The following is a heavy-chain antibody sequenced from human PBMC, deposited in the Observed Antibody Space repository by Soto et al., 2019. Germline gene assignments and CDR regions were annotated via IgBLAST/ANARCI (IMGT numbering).Heavy chain of an antibody. J-gene: IGHJ3*02. CDR1: GYTFTSYA. V-gene: IGHV1-69*13. Sequence: SVKVSCKASGYTFTSYAISWVRQAPGQGLEWMGGIIPIFGTANYAQKFQGRVTITADESTSTAYMELSSLRSEDTSVYYCARLKEMAPNLHAFDIWGQGTMVTVSS. CDR3: ARLKEMAPNLHAFDI. CDR2: IIPIFGTA.